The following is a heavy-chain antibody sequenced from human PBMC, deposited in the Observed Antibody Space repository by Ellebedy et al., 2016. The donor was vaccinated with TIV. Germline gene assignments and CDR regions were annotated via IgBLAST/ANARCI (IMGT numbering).Heavy chain of an antibody. CDR3: ARGGLAGAHVDTAMVLFY. Sequence: AASVKVSCKASGYTFTSYYMQWVRQAPGQGLEWMGIINPSDGCTSYAQKLQGRVTMTWDTSTSTVYMELSSLRSEDTSVYYCARGGLAGAHVDTAMVLFYWGQGTLVTVSS. J-gene: IGHJ4*02. V-gene: IGHV1-46*04. CDR1: GYTFTSYY. CDR2: INPSDGCT. D-gene: IGHD5-18*01.